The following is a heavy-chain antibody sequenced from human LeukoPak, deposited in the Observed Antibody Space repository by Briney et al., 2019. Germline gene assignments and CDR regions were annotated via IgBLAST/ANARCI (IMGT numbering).Heavy chain of an antibody. CDR3: ARRLSSSSPKTYYYYYGMDV. J-gene: IGHJ6*02. D-gene: IGHD6-6*01. Sequence: GESLKISCKGSGYSFTSYWIGWVRQMPGKGLEWMGIIYPGDSDTRYSPSFQGRVTISADKSISTAYLQWSSLKASDTAMYYCARRLSSSSPKTYYYYYGMDVWGQGTTVTVSS. V-gene: IGHV5-51*01. CDR2: IYPGDSDT. CDR1: GYSFTSYW.